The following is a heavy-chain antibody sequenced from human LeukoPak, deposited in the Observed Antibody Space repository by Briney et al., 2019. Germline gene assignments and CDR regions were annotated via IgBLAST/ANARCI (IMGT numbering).Heavy chain of an antibody. Sequence: PGGSLRLSCAASGFTFDDYAMHWVRQAPRKGLEWVSGISWNSGSIGYADSVKGRFTISRDNAKNSLYLQMNSLRAEDTALYYCAKPTRGNWNDGYYYGMDVWGQGTTVTVSS. CDR2: ISWNSGSI. V-gene: IGHV3-9*01. CDR1: GFTFDDYA. D-gene: IGHD1-1*01. CDR3: AKPTRGNWNDGYYYGMDV. J-gene: IGHJ6*02.